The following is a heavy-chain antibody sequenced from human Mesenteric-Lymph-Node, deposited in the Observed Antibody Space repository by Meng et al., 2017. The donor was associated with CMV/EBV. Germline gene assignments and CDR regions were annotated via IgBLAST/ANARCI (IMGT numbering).Heavy chain of an antibody. V-gene: IGHV3-30-3*01. CDR3: AREADIAARSHFDY. Sequence: GGSLRLSCAASGFTFSSYAMHWVRQAPGKGLEWVAVISYDGSNEYYADSVKGRFTISRDNSKDTLFLQIKTLRPEDTAVYFCAREADIAARSHFDYWGQGMLVTVSS. CDR2: ISYDGSNE. J-gene: IGHJ4*02. D-gene: IGHD6-6*01. CDR1: GFTFSSYA.